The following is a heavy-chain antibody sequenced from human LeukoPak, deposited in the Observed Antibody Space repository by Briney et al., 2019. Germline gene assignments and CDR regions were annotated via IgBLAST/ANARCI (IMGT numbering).Heavy chain of an antibody. Sequence: SVKVSCKASGGTFSSYAISWVRQAPGQGLEWMGGIIPIFGTANYAQKFQGRVTITADESTSTAYMELNSLRSEDTAVYYCARVYSSGWYPGNTWPFDYWGQGTLVTVSS. J-gene: IGHJ4*02. CDR1: GGTFSSYA. CDR3: ARVYSSGWYPGNTWPFDY. D-gene: IGHD6-19*01. V-gene: IGHV1-69*13. CDR2: IIPIFGTA.